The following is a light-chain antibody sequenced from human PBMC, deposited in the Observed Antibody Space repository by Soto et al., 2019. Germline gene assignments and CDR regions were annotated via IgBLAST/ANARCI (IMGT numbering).Light chain of an antibody. J-gene: IGKJ3*01. V-gene: IGKV3-11*01. CDR2: DAS. CDR3: QQRGDCPF. Sequence: EIVLTQSPVTLSLSPGERAILSCRASQNIGSYLGWFQQKPGQAPRLLIFDASIRPSGIPARFSGSGSGTVFTLTISTVEVEYFALYYCQQRGDCPFFGPGTKVAIK. CDR1: QNIGSY.